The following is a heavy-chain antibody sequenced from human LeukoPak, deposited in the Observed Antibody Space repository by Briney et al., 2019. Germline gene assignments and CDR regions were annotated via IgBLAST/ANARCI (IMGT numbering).Heavy chain of an antibody. J-gene: IGHJ4*02. Sequence: SETLSLTCAVYGGSFSGYYWSWIRQPPGKGLEWIGEINHSGSTNYNPSLKSRVTISVDTSKNQFSPKLSSVTAADTAVYYCARRPYGSGSYYDYWGQGTLVTVSS. CDR1: GGSFSGYY. CDR3: ARRPYGSGSYYDY. D-gene: IGHD3-10*01. CDR2: INHSGST. V-gene: IGHV4-34*01.